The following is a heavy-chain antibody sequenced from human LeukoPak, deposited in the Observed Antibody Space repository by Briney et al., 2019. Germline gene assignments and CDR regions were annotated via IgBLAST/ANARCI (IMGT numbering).Heavy chain of an antibody. Sequence: SETLSLTCAVYGGSFSGYYWSWIRQPPGKGLEWIGEINHSGSTNYNPSLKSRVIISVDTSKNQFSLKLSSVTAANTAVYYCAILAVAFDYWGQGTLVTVSS. D-gene: IGHD6-19*01. J-gene: IGHJ4*02. V-gene: IGHV4-34*01. CDR3: AILAVAFDY. CDR1: GGSFSGYY. CDR2: INHSGST.